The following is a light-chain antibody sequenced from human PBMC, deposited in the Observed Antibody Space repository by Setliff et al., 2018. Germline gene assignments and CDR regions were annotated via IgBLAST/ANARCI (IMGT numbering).Light chain of an antibody. CDR3: SSYTSSTTKI. V-gene: IGLV2-14*01. CDR2: EVS. CDR1: SNDIGGYKY. J-gene: IGLJ2*01. Sequence: QSALTQPASVSGSPGQSITISCTGTSNDIGGYKYVSWYQQHPGKAPKLMIYEVSNRPSGVSDRFSGSKSGNTASLTISGLQAEDEADYYCSSYTSSTTKIFGGWTKVTVL.